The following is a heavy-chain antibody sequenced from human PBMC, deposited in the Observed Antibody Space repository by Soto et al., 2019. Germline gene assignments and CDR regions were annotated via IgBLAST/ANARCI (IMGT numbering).Heavy chain of an antibody. Sequence: ASVKVSCKASGYTFTSYGISWVRQAPGQGLEWMGWISAYNGNTNYAQKLQGRVTMTTDTSTSTAYMELRSLRSDDTAVYYCARDFRYSSSWYYPADAFEIWGQGTMVTVSS. CDR1: GYTFTSYG. D-gene: IGHD6-13*01. CDR2: ISAYNGNT. CDR3: ARDFRYSSSWYYPADAFEI. J-gene: IGHJ3*02. V-gene: IGHV1-18*01.